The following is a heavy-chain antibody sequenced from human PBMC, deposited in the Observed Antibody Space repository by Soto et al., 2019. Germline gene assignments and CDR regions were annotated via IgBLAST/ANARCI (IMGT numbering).Heavy chain of an antibody. CDR3: DRTNYNPSLKSLVTISVDTSKNLFSLMLSFVTAADTAVYYCARHVTRDYDFWSGKPTEYYYYYMDV. CDR2: ISAYNGNT. D-gene: IGHD3-10*01. Sequence: ASVKVSCKASGYTFTSYGISWVRQAPGQGLEWMGWISAYNGNTNYAQKLQGRVTMTTDTSTSTAYMELRSLRSDDTAVYYCDRTNYNPSLKSLVTISVDTSKNLFSLMLSFVTAADTAVYYCARHVTRDYDFWSGKPTEYYYYYMDVWGKGTTVTVSS. V-gene: IGHV1-18*01. CDR1: GYTFTSYG. J-gene: IGHJ6*03.